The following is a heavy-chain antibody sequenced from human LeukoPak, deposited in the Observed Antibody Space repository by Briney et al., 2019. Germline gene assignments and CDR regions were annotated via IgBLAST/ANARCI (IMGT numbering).Heavy chain of an antibody. CDR3: AKDRGGRGYSGYDFEGPVDY. CDR1: GFTFSSYS. Sequence: GGSLRLSCAASGFTFSSYSMNWVRQAPGKGLEWVSAISGSGGSTYYADSVKGRFTISRDNSKNTLYLQMNSLRAEDTAVYYCAKDRGGRGYSGYDFEGPVDYWGQGTLVTVSS. J-gene: IGHJ4*02. CDR2: ISGSGGST. V-gene: IGHV3-23*01. D-gene: IGHD5-12*01.